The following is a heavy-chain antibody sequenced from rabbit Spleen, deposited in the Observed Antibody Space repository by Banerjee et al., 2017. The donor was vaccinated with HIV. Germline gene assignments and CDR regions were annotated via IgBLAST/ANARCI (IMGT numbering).Heavy chain of an antibody. CDR2: IYAAKGST. D-gene: IGHD4-1*01. V-gene: IGHV1S7*01. CDR1: GIDFTKYY. J-gene: IGHJ3*01. CDR3: ARAIVPRLGLTRLDL. Sequence: QLTETGGGLVQPGGSLTLSCKASGIDFTKYYITWVRQAPGKGLEWIGIIYAAKGSTDYASWVNGRFTISSDNAQSTVDLKMTSLTAADTATYFCARAIVPRLGLTRLDLWGQGTLVTVS.